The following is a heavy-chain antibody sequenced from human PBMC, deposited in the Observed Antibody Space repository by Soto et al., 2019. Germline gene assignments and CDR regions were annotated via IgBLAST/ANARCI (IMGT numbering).Heavy chain of an antibody. CDR3: AKDPCTNGVCYSSSYYYFDY. CDR1: VFTFSSYA. CDR2: ISGSGGST. V-gene: IGHV3-23*01. D-gene: IGHD2-8*01. J-gene: IGHJ4*02. Sequence: PGGSLRLSCAASVFTFSSYAMSWVRQAPGKGLEWVSAISGSGGSTYYADSVKGRFTISRDNSKNTLYLQMNSLRAEDTAVYYCAKDPCTNGVCYSSSYYYFDYWGEGTLVTGSS.